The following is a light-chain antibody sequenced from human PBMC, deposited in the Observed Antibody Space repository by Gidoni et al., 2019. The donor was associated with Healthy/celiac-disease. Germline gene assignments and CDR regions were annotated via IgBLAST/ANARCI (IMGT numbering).Light chain of an antibody. J-gene: IGKJ3*01. CDR1: QSLLHSNGYNY. CDR3: MQALQTPGA. Sequence: DMVMTQSPPSLPVTPGEPASISCRSSQSLLHSNGYNYLDWYLQKPGQSPQLLIYLGSNRASGVPDRFSGSGSGTDFTLKISRVEAEDVGVYYCMQALQTPGAFGPGTKVDIK. V-gene: IGKV2-28*01. CDR2: LGS.